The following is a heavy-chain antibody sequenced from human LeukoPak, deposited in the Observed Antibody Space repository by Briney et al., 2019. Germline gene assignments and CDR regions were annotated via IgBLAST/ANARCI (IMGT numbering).Heavy chain of an antibody. CDR1: GFTFSSYG. V-gene: IGHV3-23*01. Sequence: GGSLRLSCAASGFTFSSYGLSWVRQAPGKGLEWVSSIRGSGGNTYYADSVKGRFTISRDNSKNTLYLQMNSLRAEDTAVYYCAKGFVVVVSSTQSSWFDPWGQGTLVTVSS. CDR3: AKGFVVVVSSTQSSWFDP. CDR2: IRGSGGNT. D-gene: IGHD2-15*01. J-gene: IGHJ5*02.